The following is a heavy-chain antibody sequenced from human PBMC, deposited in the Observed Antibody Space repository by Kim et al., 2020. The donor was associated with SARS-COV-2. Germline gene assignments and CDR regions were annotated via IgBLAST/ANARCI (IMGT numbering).Heavy chain of an antibody. D-gene: IGHD3-10*01. CDR3: SHDADSYFTFHF. Sequence: DYAAPVKGRFTISRDDSTNTQYLQMYSLTTEDTAIYYCSHDADSYFTFHFWGQGALVTVSS. V-gene: IGHV3-15*01. J-gene: IGHJ4*02.